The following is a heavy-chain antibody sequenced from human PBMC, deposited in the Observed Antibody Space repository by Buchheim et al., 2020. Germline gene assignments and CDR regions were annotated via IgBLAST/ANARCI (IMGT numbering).Heavy chain of an antibody. D-gene: IGHD6-13*01. CDR1: GFTFSSYW. J-gene: IGHJ6*02. CDR3: AKVDGDEQLNPRYYYGMDV. V-gene: IGHV3-74*01. CDR2: INSDGSST. Sequence: EVQLVESGGGLVQPGGSLRLSCAASGFTFSSYWMHWVRQAPGKGLVWVSRINSDGSSTSYADSVKGRFTISRDNAKNTLYLQMNSLRAEDTAVYYCAKVDGDEQLNPRYYYGMDVWGQGTT.